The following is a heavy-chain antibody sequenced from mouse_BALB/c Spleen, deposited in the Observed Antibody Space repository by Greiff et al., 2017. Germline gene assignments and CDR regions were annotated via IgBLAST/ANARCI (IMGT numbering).Heavy chain of an antibody. V-gene: IGHV1-9*01. CDR1: GYTFSSYW. Sequence: QVQLKESGAELMKPGASVKISCKATGYTFSSYWIEWVKQRPGHGLEWIGEILPGSGSTNYNEKFKGKATFTADTSSNTAYMQLSSLTSEDSAVYCCARLGPYYYAMDYWGQGTSVTVSS. CDR2: ILPGSGST. J-gene: IGHJ4*01. CDR3: ARLGPYYYAMDY. D-gene: IGHD3-3*01.